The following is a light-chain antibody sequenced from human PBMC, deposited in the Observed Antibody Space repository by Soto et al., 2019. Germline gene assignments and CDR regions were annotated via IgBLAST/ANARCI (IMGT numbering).Light chain of an antibody. J-gene: IGLJ1*01. CDR3: SSYTSSSTYV. CDR2: DVS. V-gene: IGLV2-14*01. CDR1: SSDVGGYNF. Sequence: QSVLTQPASVSGSPGQSIAISCTGTSSDVGGYNFVSWYQQHPHKAPKLMISDVSNRPSGVSNRFSGSKSGNTASLTISGLQAEDEADYYRSSYTSSSTYVFGTGT.